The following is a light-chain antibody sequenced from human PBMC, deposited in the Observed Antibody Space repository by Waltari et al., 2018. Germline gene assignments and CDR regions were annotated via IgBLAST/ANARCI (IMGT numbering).Light chain of an antibody. CDR3: CSYAGSSTVV. J-gene: IGLJ2*01. CDR2: EVS. CDR1: RSDVGSYNL. Sequence: QSALTQPASVSGSPGQSITISCTGPRSDVGSYNLVSWYQQHPGKAPKLMIYEVSKLPSGVSNRFSGSKSGNMASLTISGLLAEDEADYYCCSYAGSSTVVFGGGTKLTVL. V-gene: IGLV2-23*02.